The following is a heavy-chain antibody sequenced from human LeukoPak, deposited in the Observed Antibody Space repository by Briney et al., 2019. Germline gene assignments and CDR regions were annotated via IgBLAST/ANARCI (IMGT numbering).Heavy chain of an antibody. V-gene: IGHV4-59*11. Sequence: ASETLSLTCTVSGGSISSHYRSWIRQPPGKGLEWIGYIYYSGSTNYNPSLKSRVTISVDTSKNQFSLKLSSVTAADTAVYYCASSRVYDFWSGSYYYYYMDVWGKGTTVTVSS. CDR2: IYYSGST. D-gene: IGHD3-3*01. CDR3: ASSRVYDFWSGSYYYYYMDV. J-gene: IGHJ6*03. CDR1: GGSISSHY.